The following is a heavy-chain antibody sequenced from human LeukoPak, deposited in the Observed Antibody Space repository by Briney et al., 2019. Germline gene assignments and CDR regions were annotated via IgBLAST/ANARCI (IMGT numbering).Heavy chain of an antibody. CDR1: GGTFSSYA. Sequence: ASVKVSCTASGGTFSSYAISWVRQAPGQGLEWMGRIIPIFGIANYAQKFQGRVTITADKSTSTAYMELSSLRSGDTAVYYCALRYCSGGSCYSGAWFDPWGQGTLVTVSS. V-gene: IGHV1-69*04. CDR3: ALRYCSGGSCYSGAWFDP. D-gene: IGHD2-15*01. CDR2: IIPIFGIA. J-gene: IGHJ5*02.